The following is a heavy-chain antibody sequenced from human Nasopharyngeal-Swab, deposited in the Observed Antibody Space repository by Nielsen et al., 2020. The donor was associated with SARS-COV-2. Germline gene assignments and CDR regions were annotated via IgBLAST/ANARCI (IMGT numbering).Heavy chain of an antibody. Sequence: WIRQPPGKGLEWIGYIYYSGSTYYNPSLKSRVTISVDTSKNQFSLKLSSATAADTAVYYCARYSLWLPVNWFDPWGQGTLATASS. J-gene: IGHJ5*02. CDR3: ARYSLWLPVNWFDP. CDR2: IYYSGST. D-gene: IGHD5-18*01. V-gene: IGHV4-30-4*01.